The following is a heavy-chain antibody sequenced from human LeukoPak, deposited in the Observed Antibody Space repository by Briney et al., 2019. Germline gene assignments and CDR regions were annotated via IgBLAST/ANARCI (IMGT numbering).Heavy chain of an antibody. D-gene: IGHD2-21*02. CDR3: ARDRDIVVVTAIHYFDY. CDR2: ISYDGSNK. Sequence: GGSLRLSCAASGLTFSSYAMHWVRQAPGKGLEWVAVISYDGSNKYYADSVKGRFTISRDNSKNTLYLQMNSLRAEDTAVYYCARDRDIVVVTAIHYFDYWGQGTLVTVSS. J-gene: IGHJ4*02. V-gene: IGHV3-30-3*01. CDR1: GLTFSSYA.